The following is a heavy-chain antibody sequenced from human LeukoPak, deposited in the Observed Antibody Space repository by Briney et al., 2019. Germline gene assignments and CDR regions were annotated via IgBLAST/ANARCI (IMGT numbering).Heavy chain of an antibody. CDR2: IHYSGTT. CDR1: GGSISTYY. D-gene: IGHD1-14*01. V-gene: IGHV4-59*01. J-gene: IGHJ4*02. CDR3: GRNGAYNLDY. Sequence: PSETLSLTCTVSGGSISTYYWSWIRQPPGKGLEWIGYIHYSGTTKYNPSLKSQVAISVDTSKNQFSLKLSSVTAADTAVYYCGRNGAYNLDYWGQGTLVTVSS.